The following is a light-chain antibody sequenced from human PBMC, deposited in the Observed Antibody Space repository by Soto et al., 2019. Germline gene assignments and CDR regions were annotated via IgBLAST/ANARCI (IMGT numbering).Light chain of an antibody. J-gene: IGKJ2*01. CDR3: QQDYNLPTYT. CDR1: QSVSSSY. V-gene: IGKV3D-7*01. Sequence: PGERVTLSCRASQSVSSSYLTWYQQKPGQAPRLLIYGASTRATSIPARFSGSGSGTDFTLTISSLQPEDFAVYYCQQDYNLPTYTFGQGTKLEIK. CDR2: GAS.